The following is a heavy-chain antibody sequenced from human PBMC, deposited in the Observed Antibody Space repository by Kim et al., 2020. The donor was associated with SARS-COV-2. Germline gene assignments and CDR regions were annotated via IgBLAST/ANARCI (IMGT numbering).Heavy chain of an antibody. CDR3: ARDLVGALVRGVMGS. CDR2: ISSSSTYI. CDR1: GFTFSSYS. J-gene: IGHJ5*02. D-gene: IGHD3-10*01. Sequence: GGSLRLSCAASGFTFSSYSMNWVRQAPGKGLEWVSSISSSSTYIYYADSVKGRFTISRDNAKNSLYLQMNSLRAEDTAVYYCARDLVGALVRGVMGSWGQGTLVTVSP. V-gene: IGHV3-21*01.